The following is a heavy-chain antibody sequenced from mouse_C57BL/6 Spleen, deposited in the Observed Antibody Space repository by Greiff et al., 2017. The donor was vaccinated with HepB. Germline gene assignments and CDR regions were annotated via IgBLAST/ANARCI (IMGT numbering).Heavy chain of an antibody. D-gene: IGHD2-4*01. Sequence: EVMLVESGGGLVKPGGSLKLSCAASGFTFSSYAMSWVRQTPEKRLEWVATISDGGSYTYYPDNAKNNLYLQMSHLKSEDTAMYYCARDEGLRQAMDYWGQGTSVTVSS. CDR2: ISDGGSYT. J-gene: IGHJ4*01. CDR3: ARDEGLRQAMDY. V-gene: IGHV5-4*01. CDR1: GFTFSSYA.